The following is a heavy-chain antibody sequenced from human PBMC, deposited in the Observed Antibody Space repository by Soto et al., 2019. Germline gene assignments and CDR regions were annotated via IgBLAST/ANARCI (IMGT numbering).Heavy chain of an antibody. V-gene: IGHV3-72*01. D-gene: IGHD3-16*01. CDR1: GFTSSDHY. CDR2: TANKRSRYTT. CDR3: ARAAFGDGLDV. J-gene: IGHJ6*02. Sequence: EVELVESGGGLGQAGGSLRVSCGVSGFTSSDHYMHWVRQAPGKGLEWVGRTANKRSRYTTKYAASVKGRFIISRGDSKNSVYLQMSSLKIEDTAVYYCARAAFGDGLDVWGPGTTVTVSS.